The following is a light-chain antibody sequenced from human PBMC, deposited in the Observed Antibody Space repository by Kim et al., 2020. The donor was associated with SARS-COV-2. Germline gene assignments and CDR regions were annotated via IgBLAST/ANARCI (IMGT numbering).Light chain of an antibody. J-gene: IGLJ1*01. CDR1: SLRSYY. Sequence: SSELTQDPAVSVALGQTVRITCQGDSLRSYYANWYQQKPGQAPVVVIYGINKRPSGIPDRFSCSSSGSTASLTITATQAEDEADYYCNSRDDVFGTGTKVTVL. V-gene: IGLV3-19*01. CDR3: NSRDDV. CDR2: GIN.